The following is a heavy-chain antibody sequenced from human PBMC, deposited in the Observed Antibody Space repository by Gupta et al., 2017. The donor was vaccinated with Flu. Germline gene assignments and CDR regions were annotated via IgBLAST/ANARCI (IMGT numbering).Heavy chain of an antibody. CDR3: AKVLGCLPHAYNYHMDV. J-gene: IGHJ6*03. Sequence: MNWVRQGPGRGLEWVSGMSGSGGITYYADSGRGRFTISRDNSKNTLYLQMNSLRGEDTAVYYCAKVLGCLPHAYNYHMDVWGKGTTVTVS. V-gene: IGHV3-23*01. D-gene: IGHD2-2*01. CDR2: MSGSGGIT.